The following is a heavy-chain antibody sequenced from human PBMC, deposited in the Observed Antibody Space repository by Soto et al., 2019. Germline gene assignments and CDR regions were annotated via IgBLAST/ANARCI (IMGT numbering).Heavy chain of an antibody. CDR3: ARDPAADGYYGMDV. CDR1: EFSFSTYN. Sequence: EVQLVESGGGLVKPGGSLRLSCVASEFSFSTYNMNWVRQAPGKGLEWVSFISSTSSHIHYADSVKGRFIISRDNAKNSLYLQMNSLRAEDTAVYYCARDPAADGYYGMDVWGQGTTVTVSS. D-gene: IGHD6-13*01. CDR2: ISSTSSHI. J-gene: IGHJ6*02. V-gene: IGHV3-21*01.